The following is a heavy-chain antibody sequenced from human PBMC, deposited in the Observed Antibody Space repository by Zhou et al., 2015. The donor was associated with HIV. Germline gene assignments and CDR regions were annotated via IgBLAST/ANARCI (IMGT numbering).Heavy chain of an antibody. CDR3: ARVGNWGELQVEYFQH. CDR2: IYSGGNT. V-gene: IGHV3-21*01. D-gene: IGHD1-26*01. Sequence: VEVVESGGRLVKSGGSLRLSCVGSGFTFSYYSMNWVRQAPGKGLEWVSVIYSGGNTYYADSVKGRFTISRDNAKNSLYLQMNSLRAEDTAVYYCARVGNWGELQVEYFQHWGQGTWSPSPQ. CDR1: GFTFSYYS. J-gene: IGHJ1*01.